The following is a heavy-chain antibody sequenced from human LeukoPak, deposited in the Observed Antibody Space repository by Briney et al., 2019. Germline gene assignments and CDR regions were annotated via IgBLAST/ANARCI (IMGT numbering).Heavy chain of an antibody. J-gene: IGHJ5*02. V-gene: IGHV3-30*02. CDR3: AKDSGYCSSTICYFPLS. CDR2: IRYDGNNK. D-gene: IGHD2-2*01. CDR1: GFTFSSYG. Sequence: GGSLRLSCAASGFTFSSYGMHWVRQAPGKGLEWVAFIRYDGNNKYYADSVKGRFAISRDNSKNTLYLQMNSLRAEDTAIYYCAKDSGYCSSTICYFPLSWGQGTLVSVSS.